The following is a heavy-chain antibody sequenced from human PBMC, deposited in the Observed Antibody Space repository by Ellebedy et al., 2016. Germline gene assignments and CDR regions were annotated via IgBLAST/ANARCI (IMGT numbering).Heavy chain of an antibody. CDR1: GFTFSSYG. Sequence: GESLKISXAASGFTFSSYGMHWVRQAPGKGLEWVTVIWYDGSNKYYADSVKGRFTISRDNSKNTLYLQMNSLRAEDTAVYYCARDGLRAAPVGFNPWGQGTLVTVSS. V-gene: IGHV3-33*01. D-gene: IGHD6-6*01. CDR2: IWYDGSNK. J-gene: IGHJ5*02. CDR3: ARDGLRAAPVGFNP.